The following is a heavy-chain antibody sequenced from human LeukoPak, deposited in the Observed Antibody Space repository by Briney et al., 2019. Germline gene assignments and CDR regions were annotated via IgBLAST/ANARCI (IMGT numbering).Heavy chain of an antibody. CDR1: GFTFSSYG. D-gene: IGHD5-18*01. V-gene: IGHV1-2*02. J-gene: IGHJ4*02. CDR2: INPNSGGT. Sequence: GRSLRLSCAASGFTFSSYGMHWVRQAPGKGLEWVGWINPNSGGTNYAQKFQGRVTMTRDTSISTAYMELSRLRSDDTAVYYCARGRWGVSYGQGKGYFDYWGQGTLVTVSS. CDR3: ARGRWGVSYGQGKGYFDY.